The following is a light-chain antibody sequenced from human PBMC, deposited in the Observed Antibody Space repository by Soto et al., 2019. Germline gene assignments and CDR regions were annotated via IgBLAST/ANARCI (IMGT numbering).Light chain of an antibody. Sequence: VLTQSPSASASLGASVKLTCTLSSGHSSYAIAWHQQQPEKGPRYLMKLNSDGSHSKGDGIPDRFSGSSSGAERYLTISSLQSEDEADYYCQTGGTGVVFGGGTKLTVL. CDR2: LNSDGSH. CDR3: QTGGTGVV. V-gene: IGLV4-69*01. CDR1: SGHSSYA. J-gene: IGLJ2*01.